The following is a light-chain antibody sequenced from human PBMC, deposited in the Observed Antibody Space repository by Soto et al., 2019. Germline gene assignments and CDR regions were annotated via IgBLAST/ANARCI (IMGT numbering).Light chain of an antibody. CDR3: QQYNAWHRIT. V-gene: IGKV3-15*01. Sequence: EIVLTQSPATLSVSPGERATLSCRASQSISTKVGWYQLRPGQAPRLLIYGASTRATGIPARFSGSGSGTEFTLTISRLESEDSAVYYCQQYNAWHRITFGQGTRLEIK. CDR1: QSISTK. J-gene: IGKJ5*01. CDR2: GAS.